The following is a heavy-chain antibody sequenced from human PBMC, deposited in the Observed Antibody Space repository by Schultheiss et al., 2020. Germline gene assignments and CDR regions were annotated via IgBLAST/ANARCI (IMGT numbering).Heavy chain of an antibody. CDR2: IYYSGST. CDR1: GGSISSYY. Sequence: SETLSLTCTVSGGSISSYYWSWIRQPPGKGLEWIGYIYYSGSTNYNPSLKSRVTISVDTSKNQFSLKLSSVTAADTAVYYCARGGRGSGSYYYYYGMDVWGQGTTVTFSS. CDR3: ARGGRGSGSYYYYYGMDV. J-gene: IGHJ6*02. D-gene: IGHD3-10*01. V-gene: IGHV4-59*01.